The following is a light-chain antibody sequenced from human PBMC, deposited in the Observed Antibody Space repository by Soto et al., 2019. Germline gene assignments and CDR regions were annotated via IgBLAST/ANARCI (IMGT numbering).Light chain of an antibody. CDR2: DVS. J-gene: IGLJ1*01. Sequence: QSALTQPRSVSGPPGQSITISCTGTSSDVGGYNYVSWYRQYPGKAPKLMIYDVSKRPSGVPDRFSGSKSGNTASLTISGLQAEDEADYYCCSYAGSYTHYVFGTGTKLTVL. V-gene: IGLV2-11*01. CDR1: SSDVGGYNY. CDR3: CSYAGSYTHYV.